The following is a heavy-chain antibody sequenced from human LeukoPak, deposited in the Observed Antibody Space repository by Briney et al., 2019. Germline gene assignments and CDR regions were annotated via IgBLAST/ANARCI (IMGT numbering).Heavy chain of an antibody. CDR2: ISYGGGIK. Sequence: GGSLRLSCAASGFTFSSYAIHWVRQAPGKGLDWVALISYGGGIKSYADSVKGRFTISRDSSTLYLQMNSLTTEDTAVYYRARGSVGTPPPFDYWGQGTLVTVSS. V-gene: IGHV3-30-3*01. D-gene: IGHD2-15*01. CDR1: GFTFSSYA. J-gene: IGHJ4*02. CDR3: ARGSVGTPPPFDY.